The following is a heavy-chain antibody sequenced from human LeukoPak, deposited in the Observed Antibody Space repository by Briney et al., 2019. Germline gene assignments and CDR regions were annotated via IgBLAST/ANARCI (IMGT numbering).Heavy chain of an antibody. CDR3: ARHSNRLFGDLLVPGRKRAGTRFDY. CDR2: IYYSGST. Sequence: SETLSLTCTVSGGSISSSSYYWGWIRQPPGKGLEWIGSIYYSGSTYYNPSLKSRVTISVDTSKNQFSLKLSSVTAADTALYYCARHSNRLFGDLLVPGRKRAGTRFDYWGQGTLVTVSS. D-gene: IGHD3-10*01. V-gene: IGHV4-39*01. CDR1: GGSISSSSYY. J-gene: IGHJ4*02.